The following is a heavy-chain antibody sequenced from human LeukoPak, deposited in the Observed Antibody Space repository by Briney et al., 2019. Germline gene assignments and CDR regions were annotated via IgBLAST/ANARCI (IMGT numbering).Heavy chain of an antibody. CDR3: ATYFTVTEYYFDY. Sequence: SETLSLTCAVYGGSFSGYYWSWIRQPPGKGLEWIGEINHSGSTNYDPSLKSRVTISVDTSKNQFSLKLSSVTAADTAVYYCATYFTVTEYYFDYWGQGTLVTVSS. J-gene: IGHJ4*02. V-gene: IGHV4-34*01. CDR2: INHSGST. CDR1: GGSFSGYY. D-gene: IGHD4-11*01.